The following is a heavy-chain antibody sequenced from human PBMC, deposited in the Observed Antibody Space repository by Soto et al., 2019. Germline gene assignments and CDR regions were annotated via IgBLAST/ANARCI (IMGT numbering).Heavy chain of an antibody. CDR1: GDCISSSSDY. J-gene: IGHJ6*02. Sequence: SETLALACAGSGDCISSSSDYWGWIRQPPGKGLEWIGSIYYGGSTFYNPSLKSRVTISVDTSKNQFSLRLSSVTAADTAVYYCSKTDYYYYGMDVWGQGTTVTVSS. CDR3: SKTDYYYYGMDV. CDR2: IYYGGST. V-gene: IGHV4-39*01.